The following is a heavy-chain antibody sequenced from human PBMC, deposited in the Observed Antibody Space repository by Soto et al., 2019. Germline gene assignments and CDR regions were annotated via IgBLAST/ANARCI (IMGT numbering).Heavy chain of an antibody. CDR3: ASDNSKGSGMDV. J-gene: IGHJ6*02. V-gene: IGHV3-30*03. CDR2: ISYHGRIT. Sequence: QVQPVESGGGVVQPGTSLRLSCAASGFPFSSYGLHWVRQAPGKGLEWVAAISYHGRITYYADSLKGRFTTSRDNSKNTLYLQMNGLRPEDAGVYYCASDNSKGSGMDVWGRGTTVTVSS. CDR1: GFPFSSYG. D-gene: IGHD3-22*01.